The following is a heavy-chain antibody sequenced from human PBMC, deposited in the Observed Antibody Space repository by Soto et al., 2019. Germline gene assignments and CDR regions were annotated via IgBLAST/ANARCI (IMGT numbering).Heavy chain of an antibody. CDR2: FDPDEAET. D-gene: IGHD4-17*01. J-gene: IGHJ5*02. CDR3: TTYHGDYNFDH. CDR1: GYTLNEVA. V-gene: IGHV1-24*01. Sequence: QVQLVQSGAEVKKPGASVKVSCKVSGYTLNEVAMHWVRQAPGKGLEWLGGFDPDEAETIYAQHFQGRVIMTEDTSTDTVYMELSSLRSEDTALYSCTTYHGDYNFDHWGQGTLVTVSS.